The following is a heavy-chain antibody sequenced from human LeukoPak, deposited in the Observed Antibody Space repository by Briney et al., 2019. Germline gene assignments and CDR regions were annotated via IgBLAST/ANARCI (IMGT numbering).Heavy chain of an antibody. CDR2: ISGSGGST. CDR1: GFTFSSYA. CDR3: AKDHDVSSGWPYFDY. J-gene: IGHJ4*02. Sequence: GGSLRLSCAASGFTFSSYAMSWVRQAPGKGLEWVSAISGSGGSTYYADSVKGRFTISRDNSKNTLYLQMNSLRAEDTAVYYCAKDHDVSSGWPYFDYWGQGTLVTVSS. V-gene: IGHV3-23*01. D-gene: IGHD3-22*01.